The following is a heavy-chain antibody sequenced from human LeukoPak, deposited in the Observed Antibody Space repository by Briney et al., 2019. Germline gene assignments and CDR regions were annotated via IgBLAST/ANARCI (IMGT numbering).Heavy chain of an antibody. D-gene: IGHD1-26*01. CDR1: GFTFSGYA. Sequence: GGSLRLSCAASGFTFSGYAMSWVRQAPGKGLEWVSTMSGRGDNTYYADSVQGRFTISRDDFKNTLYLQMNSLRAEDTAVYYCAKGVGANGLFDYWGQGTLVTVSS. CDR3: AKGVGANGLFDY. J-gene: IGHJ4*02. V-gene: IGHV3-23*01. CDR2: MSGRGDNT.